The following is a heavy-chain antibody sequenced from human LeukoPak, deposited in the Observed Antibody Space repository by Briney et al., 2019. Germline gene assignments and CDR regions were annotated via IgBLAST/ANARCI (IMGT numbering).Heavy chain of an antibody. D-gene: IGHD3-9*01. CDR1: GSSFTSYW. Sequence: GASLQISCKGSGSSFTSYWIGWVRQLPGKGLEWMGIIYPGDSDARYSPSFQGQVTISADKSISTAYLQWSSLKASDTAMYYCARTDILTGYFDYWGQGTLVTVSS. J-gene: IGHJ4*02. CDR3: ARTDILTGYFDY. CDR2: IYPGDSDA. V-gene: IGHV5-51*01.